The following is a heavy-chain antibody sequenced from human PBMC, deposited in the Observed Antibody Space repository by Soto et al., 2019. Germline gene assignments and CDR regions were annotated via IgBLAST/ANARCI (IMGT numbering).Heavy chain of an antibody. D-gene: IGHD1-1*01. Sequence: GGSLRLSCAASGFTFSSYSMNWVRQATGKGLEWVSAIGTAGDTYYPGSVKGRFTISRENAKNSLYLQMNSLRAGDTAVYYCARDGGIYELEEDYYMDVWGKGTTVTVSS. J-gene: IGHJ6*03. CDR3: ARDGGIYELEEDYYMDV. CDR2: IGTAGDT. CDR1: GFTFSSYS. V-gene: IGHV3-13*01.